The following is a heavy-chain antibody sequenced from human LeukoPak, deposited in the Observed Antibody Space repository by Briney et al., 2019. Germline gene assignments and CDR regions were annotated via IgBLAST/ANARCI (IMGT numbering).Heavy chain of an antibody. Sequence: PSETLSLTCAVYGGSFSGYYWSWIRQPPGKGLEWIGEINHRGSTNYNPSLKSRVTISVDTSKNQFSLKLSSVTAADTAVYYCARGHYYDSSGYYYYYYGMDVWGQGTTVTVSS. CDR2: INHRGST. D-gene: IGHD3-22*01. J-gene: IGHJ6*02. CDR1: GGSFSGYY. V-gene: IGHV4-34*01. CDR3: ARGHYYDSSGYYYYYYGMDV.